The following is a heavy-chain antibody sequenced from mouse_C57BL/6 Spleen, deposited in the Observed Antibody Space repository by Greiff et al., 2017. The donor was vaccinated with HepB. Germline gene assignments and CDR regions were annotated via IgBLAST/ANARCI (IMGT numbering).Heavy chain of an antibody. D-gene: IGHD1-1*01. J-gene: IGHJ4*01. CDR2: ISSGSSTI. CDR3: ARGSSPLAMDY. V-gene: IGHV5-17*01. Sequence: DVQLQESGGGLVKPGGSLKLSCAASGFTFSDYGMHWVRQAPEKGLEWVAYISSGSSTIYYADTVKGRFTISRDNAKNTLFLQMTSLRSEDTAMYYCARGSSPLAMDYWGQGTSVTVSS. CDR1: GFTFSDYG.